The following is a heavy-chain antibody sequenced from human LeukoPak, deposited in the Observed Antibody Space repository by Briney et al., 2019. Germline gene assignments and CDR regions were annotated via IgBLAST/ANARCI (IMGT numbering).Heavy chain of an antibody. CDR3: ARGGDSSGYYLYYFDY. J-gene: IGHJ4*02. D-gene: IGHD3-22*01. V-gene: IGHV4-30-2*01. Sequence: SETLSLTCAVSGGSISSGGYSWSWIRQPPGKGLEWIGYIYHSGSTYYNPSLKSRVTISVDRSKNQFSLKLSSVTAADTAVYYCARGGDSSGYYLYYFDYWGQGTLVTVSS. CDR1: GGSISSGGYS. CDR2: IYHSGST.